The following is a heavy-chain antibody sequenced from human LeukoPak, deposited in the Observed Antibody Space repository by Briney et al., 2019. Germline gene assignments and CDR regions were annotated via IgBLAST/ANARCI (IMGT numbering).Heavy chain of an antibody. V-gene: IGHV4-61*01. CDR3: ASSVDTSMVNY. Sequence: SETLSLTCTVSGGSISSGTYYWSWIRQPPGKGLEWIGYIYYSGSINYNPSLKSRVIISVDKSKNQFSLKLSSVTAADTAVYYCASSVDTSMVNYWGQGTLVTVSS. D-gene: IGHD5-18*01. CDR1: GGSISSGTYY. CDR2: IYYSGSI. J-gene: IGHJ4*02.